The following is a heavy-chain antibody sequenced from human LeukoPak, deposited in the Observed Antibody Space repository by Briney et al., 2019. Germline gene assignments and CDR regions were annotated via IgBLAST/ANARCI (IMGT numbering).Heavy chain of an antibody. Sequence: SETLSLTCTVYGGSISSSSYYWGWIRQPPGKGLEWTGSVYYSGSTYYNPSLKSRVTISVDTSKNQFSLKLNSETSGHRAVDNGAATVTSGGWFYPWCWGTLVTVSS. CDR2: VYYSGST. J-gene: IGHJ5*02. CDR1: GGSISSSSYY. CDR3: AATVTSGGWFYP. V-gene: IGHV4-39*01. D-gene: IGHD4-17*01.